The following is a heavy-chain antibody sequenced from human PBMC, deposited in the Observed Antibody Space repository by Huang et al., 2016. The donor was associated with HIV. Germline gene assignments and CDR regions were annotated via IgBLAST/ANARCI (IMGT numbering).Heavy chain of an antibody. D-gene: IGHD3-3*01. CDR3: ARDHHDFWRGYRRMYFFDH. V-gene: IGHV4-59*11. CDR2: IDYSGST. Sequence: QVQLQESGPGLVKPSETLSLTCTVSGGSISTHYWSWIRQPPGKGLAWLGSIDYSGSTNYSPALKSRDTILLDTYKNQFSLRVNSVTAADTAMYYCARDHHDFWRGYRRMYFFDHWGQGTLVTVSS. J-gene: IGHJ4*02. CDR1: GGSISTHY.